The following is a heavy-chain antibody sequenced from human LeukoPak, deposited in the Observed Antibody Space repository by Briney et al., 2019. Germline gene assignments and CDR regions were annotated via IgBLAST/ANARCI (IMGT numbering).Heavy chain of an antibody. J-gene: IGHJ5*02. CDR1: GGSISSYY. CDR2: IYTSGST. V-gene: IGHV4-4*07. Sequence: SETLSLTCTVSGGSISSYYWSWLRPPAGKGREWIGRIYTSGSTNYKPYLKSRVTMSVDTSKNQFALKLSSVTAADTAVYYCARGYCSGGSCYTPWGQGTLVTVSS. CDR3: ARGYCSGGSCYTP. D-gene: IGHD2-15*01.